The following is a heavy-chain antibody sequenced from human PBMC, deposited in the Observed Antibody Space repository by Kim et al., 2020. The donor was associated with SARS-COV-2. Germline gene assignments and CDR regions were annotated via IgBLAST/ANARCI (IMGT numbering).Heavy chain of an antibody. V-gene: IGHV3-23*01. CDR3: AKVVLLFLFDY. CDR2: T. J-gene: IGHJ4*02. D-gene: IGHD3-10*01. Sequence: TYYTDSEKGRFTIPIANAKNTLSLQMNSLRAEDTAVYYCAKVVLLFLFDYWGQGTLVTVSS.